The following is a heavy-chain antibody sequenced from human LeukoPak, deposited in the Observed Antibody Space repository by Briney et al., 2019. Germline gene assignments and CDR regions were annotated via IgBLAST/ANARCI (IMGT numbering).Heavy chain of an antibody. CDR3: ARFGESYYYYYYMDV. V-gene: IGHV1-18*01. Sequence: ASVKVSCKASGYTFTSYGISWVRQAPGQGLEWMGWISAYNGNTNYAQKLQGRVTMTTDTSTSTAYMELRSLRSDDTAVYYCARFGESYYYYYYMDVWGQGTMVTVSS. D-gene: IGHD3-10*01. CDR2: ISAYNGNT. J-gene: IGHJ6*03. CDR1: GYTFTSYG.